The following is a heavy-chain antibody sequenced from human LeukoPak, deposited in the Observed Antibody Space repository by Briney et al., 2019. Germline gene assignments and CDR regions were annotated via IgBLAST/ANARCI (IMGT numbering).Heavy chain of an antibody. D-gene: IGHD1-26*01. CDR2: LSGSGGST. CDR3: AKDREHTYRLGYFDL. Sequence: GGSLRLSCAASGFTFSSYAMTWVRQAPGKGLEWVSALSGSGGSTYYADSAKGRFTISRDNSKNTLYLQMNSLRAEDTAVYYCAKDREHTYRLGYFDLWGRGTLVTVSS. V-gene: IGHV3-23*01. CDR1: GFTFSSYA. J-gene: IGHJ2*01.